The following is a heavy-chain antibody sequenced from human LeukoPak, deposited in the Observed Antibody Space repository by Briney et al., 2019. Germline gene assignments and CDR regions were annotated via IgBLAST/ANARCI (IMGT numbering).Heavy chain of an antibody. CDR3: AGTVAFDY. Sequence: GGSLRLSCAASGFTFSNYEMNWVRQNPGKGLEWVSYISNSGSTIYYAESVKGRFTISRDNAKNSLYLQMNSLRAEDTAVYYCAGTVAFDYWGQGTLVTVSS. CDR2: ISNSGSTI. V-gene: IGHV3-48*03. CDR1: GFTFSNYE. D-gene: IGHD4-23*01. J-gene: IGHJ4*02.